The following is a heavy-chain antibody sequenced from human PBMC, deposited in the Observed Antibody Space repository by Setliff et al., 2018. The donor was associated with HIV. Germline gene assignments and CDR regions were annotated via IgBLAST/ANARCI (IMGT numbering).Heavy chain of an antibody. Sequence: SETLSLTCTVSGDSISSGSYYWSWIRQPAGKGLEWIGHIYTSGSTNYNPSLKSRVTISVDTSKNQFSLNPTSVTAADTAVYYCAKGRPRIQVWEGFDYWGQGTLVTVSS. CDR2: IYTSGST. CDR3: AKGRPRIQVWEGFDY. V-gene: IGHV4-61*09. CDR1: GDSISSGSYY. D-gene: IGHD5-18*01. J-gene: IGHJ4*02.